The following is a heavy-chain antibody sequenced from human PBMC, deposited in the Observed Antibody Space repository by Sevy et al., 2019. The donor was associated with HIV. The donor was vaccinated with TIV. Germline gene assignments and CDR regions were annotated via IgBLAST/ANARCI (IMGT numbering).Heavy chain of an antibody. CDR3: ARDLGRAYTYGFNY. D-gene: IGHD5-18*01. Sequence: ASVKVSCKASGYTFTIYSMHWVRQAPGQGLEWMGWINPNSGGTNFAQKFQGRVTMTMDTSISTAYMELNRLRSDDTAVYYCARDLGRAYTYGFNYWGLGTLVTVSS. V-gene: IGHV1-2*02. CDR1: GYTFTIYS. CDR2: INPNSGGT. J-gene: IGHJ4*02.